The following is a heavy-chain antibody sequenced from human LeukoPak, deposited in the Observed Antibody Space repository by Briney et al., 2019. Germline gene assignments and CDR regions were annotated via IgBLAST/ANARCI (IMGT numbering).Heavy chain of an antibody. CDR2: INDRGRT. CDR3: ARDPTTVVTLPYYFDF. Sequence: SETLSLTCAVHGGSFRGYNWNWIRQSPEKGLEWIGEINDRGRTNYNPSLKSRVTLSVDTSKKQFSLRLSAVTAADTAIYYCARDPTTVVTLPYYFDFWGQGTLVTVSS. V-gene: IGHV4-34*01. CDR1: GGSFRGYN. J-gene: IGHJ4*02. D-gene: IGHD4-23*01.